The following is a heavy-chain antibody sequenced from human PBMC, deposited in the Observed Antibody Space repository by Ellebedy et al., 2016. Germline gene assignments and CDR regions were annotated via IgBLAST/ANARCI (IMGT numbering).Heavy chain of an antibody. D-gene: IGHD2-2*01. V-gene: IGHV3-23*01. CDR2: ISGGGDTT. J-gene: IGHJ4*02. CDR1: GFTFGNFF. Sequence: GESLKISXVASGFTFGNFFMSWVRQAPGGGLEWISTISGGGDTTVSADSVKGRFTISRDNSKNTLYLQMNSLRAEDTAVYYCARETAALTIYYFDYWGQGTLVTVSS. CDR3: ARETAALTIYYFDY.